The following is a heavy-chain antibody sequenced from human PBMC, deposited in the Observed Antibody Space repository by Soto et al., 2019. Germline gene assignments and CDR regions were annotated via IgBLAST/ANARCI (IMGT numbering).Heavy chain of an antibody. D-gene: IGHD1-7*01. Sequence: PSETLSLTCAVSGGSFTSNNWWTWVRQPPGQGLEWIGEIYRTGSTNYNPSLKSRVTISLDKSKNQFSLQVTSLTAADTAVYYCVGRIPGTSVDYWGQGTWGTVS. CDR1: GGSFTSNNW. J-gene: IGHJ4*02. CDR2: IYRTGST. CDR3: VGRIPGTSVDY. V-gene: IGHV4-4*02.